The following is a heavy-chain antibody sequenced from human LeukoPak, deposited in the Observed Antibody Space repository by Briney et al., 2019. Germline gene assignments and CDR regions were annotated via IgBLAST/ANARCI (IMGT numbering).Heavy chain of an antibody. J-gene: IGHJ4*02. CDR3: ARDLTVTTGGY. D-gene: IGHD4-17*01. CDR1: GYTFTSYD. Sequence: ASVKVSCKASGYTFTSYDINWVRQATGQGLEWMGWMNPNSGNTGYAQKFQGRVTMTRDMSTSTVYMELSSLRSEDTAVYYCARDLTVTTGGYWGQGTLVTVSS. CDR2: MNPNSGNT. V-gene: IGHV1-8*01.